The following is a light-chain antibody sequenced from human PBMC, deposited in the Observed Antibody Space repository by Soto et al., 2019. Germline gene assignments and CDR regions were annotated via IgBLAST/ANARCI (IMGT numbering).Light chain of an antibody. CDR1: QGISSY. CDR2: AAS. J-gene: IGKJ5*01. Sequence: IQLTQSPSSVSASVGERVTITCRASQGISSYVAWYQQKPGKAPQLLIYAASSLQSGVPSRFSGSGSGTDFTLTISSLEPEDSAVYYCQQRHMWPITFGQGTRLEI. V-gene: IGKV1-9*01. CDR3: QQRHMWPIT.